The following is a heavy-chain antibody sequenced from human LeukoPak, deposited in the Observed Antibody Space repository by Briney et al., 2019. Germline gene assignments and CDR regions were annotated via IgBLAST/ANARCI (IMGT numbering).Heavy chain of an antibody. CDR2: ISGSGGST. CDR1: GFTFSSYA. D-gene: IGHD2-15*01. CDR3: AKGLGIVVAATSDY. J-gene: IGHJ4*02. Sequence: GGSLRLSCAASGFTFSSYAMSWVRQAPGKGLEWVSAISGSGGSTYYADSVKGRFTISRDNSRNTVYLQMNSLRAEDTAVYYCAKGLGIVVAATSDYWGQGTLVTVSS. V-gene: IGHV3-23*01.